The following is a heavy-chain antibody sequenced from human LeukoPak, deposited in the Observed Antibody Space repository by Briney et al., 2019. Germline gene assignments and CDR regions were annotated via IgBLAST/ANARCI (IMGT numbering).Heavy chain of an antibody. V-gene: IGHV1-2*02. CDR3: CKNYDHNAFDI. CDR2: INPNSGGT. CDR1: GYTFTGYY. J-gene: IGHJ3*02. Sequence: GASVTVSCKASGYTFTGYYMHWVRQAPGQGLEWMGWINPNSGGTNYAQKFQGRVTMTRDTSISTAYMELSRLRSDDTAVYYCCKNYDHNAFDIWGQGTMVTVSS. D-gene: IGHD3-3*01.